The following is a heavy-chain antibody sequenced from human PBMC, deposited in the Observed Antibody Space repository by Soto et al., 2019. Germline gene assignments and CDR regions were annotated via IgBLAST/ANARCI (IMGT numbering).Heavy chain of an antibody. J-gene: IGHJ5*02. CDR1: GGSFSGYY. D-gene: IGHD6-13*01. Sequence: QVQLQQWGAGLLKPSETLSLTCAVYGGSFSGYYWSWIRQPPGKGLEWIGEINHSGSTNYNPSLKSRVTISVDTSKTQFSLKLSSVTAADTAVYYCARVTTSSWFDPCGQGTLVTVSS. CDR2: INHSGST. V-gene: IGHV4-34*01. CDR3: ARVTTSSWFDP.